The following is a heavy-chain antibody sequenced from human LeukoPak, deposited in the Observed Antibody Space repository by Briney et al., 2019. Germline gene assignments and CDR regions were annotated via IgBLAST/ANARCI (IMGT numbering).Heavy chain of an antibody. CDR1: GFTFSNYG. Sequence: GGSLRLSCAASGFTFSNYGMRWVRQAPGKGLEWVAVISSDGSNKYYADSVKGRFTISRDKFKNTLYLQMNSLRPEDTAVYYCAKVALLGGGYYRREIDYWGQGTLVTVSS. J-gene: IGHJ4*02. CDR3: AKVALLGGGYYRREIDY. CDR2: ISSDGSNK. V-gene: IGHV3-30*18. D-gene: IGHD3-3*01.